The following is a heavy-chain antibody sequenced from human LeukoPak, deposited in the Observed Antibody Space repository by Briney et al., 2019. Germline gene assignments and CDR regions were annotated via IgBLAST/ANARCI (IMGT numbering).Heavy chain of an antibody. CDR1: GGSISSSSYY. V-gene: IGHV4-39*07. Sequence: KASETLSLTCTVSGGSISSSSYYWGWIRQPPGKGLEWIGSIYYSGSTYYNPSLKSRVTISVDTSKNQFSLKLSSVTAADTAVYYCARWWEDSYYYDSSAEGNWFDPWGQGTLVTVSS. D-gene: IGHD3-22*01. CDR3: ARWWEDSYYYDSSAEGNWFDP. CDR2: IYYSGST. J-gene: IGHJ5*02.